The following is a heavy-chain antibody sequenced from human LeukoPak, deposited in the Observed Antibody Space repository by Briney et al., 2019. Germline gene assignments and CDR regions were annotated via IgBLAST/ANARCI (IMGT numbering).Heavy chain of an antibody. CDR2: IYHTGST. CDR1: GHSIINSLY. V-gene: IGHV4-38-2*02. Sequence: SETLSLTCTVSGHSIINSLYWGWIRQPPGKGLEWIGSIYHTGSTYYNPSLKSRVTISVDTSKNQFSLKLNSVTAADTAVYYCARAVDSSGFSSFQHWGQGTLVTVSS. D-gene: IGHD3-22*01. J-gene: IGHJ1*01. CDR3: ARAVDSSGFSSFQH.